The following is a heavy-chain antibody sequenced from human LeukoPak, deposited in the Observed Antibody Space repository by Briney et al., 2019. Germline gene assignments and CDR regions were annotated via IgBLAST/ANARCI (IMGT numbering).Heavy chain of an antibody. CDR1: GGSISSSNW. V-gene: IGHV4-4*02. Sequence: SGTLSLTCTVSGGSISSSNWWNWVRQPPGKGLEWIGEIYHSGSTNYNPSLKSRVTISVDKSKNQFSLKLTSVTAADTAVYHCARVATTPRYFDLWGRGTLVTVSS. D-gene: IGHD1-14*01. CDR2: IYHSGST. CDR3: ARVATTPRYFDL. J-gene: IGHJ2*01.